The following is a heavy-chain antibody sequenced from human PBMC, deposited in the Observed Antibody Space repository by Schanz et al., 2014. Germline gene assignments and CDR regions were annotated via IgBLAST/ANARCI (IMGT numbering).Heavy chain of an antibody. CDR2: ISSSSSYI. CDR3: AKDPSHGDYDYYFDY. Sequence: EVQLVESGGGLVKPGGSLRLSCAASGFTFSSYSMNWVRQAPGKGLEWVSSISSSSSYIYYADSVKGRFTISRDNAKNSLYLQMNSLRAEDTAVYYCAKDPSHGDYDYYFDYWGRGTLVIVSS. CDR1: GFTFSSYS. D-gene: IGHD3-22*01. J-gene: IGHJ4*02. V-gene: IGHV3-21*01.